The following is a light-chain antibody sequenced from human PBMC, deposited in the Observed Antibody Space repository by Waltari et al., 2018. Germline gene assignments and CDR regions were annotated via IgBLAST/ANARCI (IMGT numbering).Light chain of an antibody. Sequence: EIVLTQSPGPLSLSQGERATLSCRASQSVSNSFLAWYQQKPGQAPKLLIYGASSRATGIPGRFSGSGSGTDFTLTISRLEPEDFTVYYCQQYGSSPETFGQGTKVEIK. J-gene: IGKJ1*01. CDR2: GAS. CDR1: QSVSNSF. V-gene: IGKV3-20*01. CDR3: QQYGSSPET.